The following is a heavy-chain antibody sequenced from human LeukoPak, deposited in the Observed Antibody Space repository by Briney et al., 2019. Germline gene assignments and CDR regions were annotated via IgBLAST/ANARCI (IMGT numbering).Heavy chain of an antibody. D-gene: IGHD6-19*01. CDR1: GFTFSSYS. V-gene: IGHV3-48*01. CDR3: ARDGGVAVVGPYYMDV. J-gene: IGHJ6*03. Sequence: GGSLRLSCAASGFTFSSYSMNWVRQAPGKGLEWVSYISIRSSTIYYADSVKGRFTISRDNAKNSLYLQMNSLRAEDTAVYYCARDGGVAVVGPYYMDVWGKGTTVTVSS. CDR2: ISIRSSTI.